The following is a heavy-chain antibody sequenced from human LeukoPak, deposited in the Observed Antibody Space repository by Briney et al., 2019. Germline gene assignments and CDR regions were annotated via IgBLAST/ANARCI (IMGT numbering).Heavy chain of an antibody. CDR2: IKQDGSEK. CDR1: GFTFSSYW. D-gene: IGHD2-2*02. CDR3: ARLIVVVPAAIYFDY. V-gene: IGHV3-7*01. J-gene: IGHJ4*02. Sequence: PGGSLRLSCAASGFTFSSYWMSWVRQAPGKGLEWVANIKQDGSEKYYVDSVKGRFTISRDNAKSSLYLQMNSLRAEDTAVYYCARLIVVVPAAIYFDYWGQGTLVTVSS.